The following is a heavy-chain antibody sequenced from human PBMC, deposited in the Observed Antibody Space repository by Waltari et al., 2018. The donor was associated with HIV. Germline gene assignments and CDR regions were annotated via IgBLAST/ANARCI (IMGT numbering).Heavy chain of an antibody. J-gene: IGHJ6*02. CDR3: AGDVGISSRWYFNYYYYGLDV. CDR1: GYSISSGNY. Sequence: QVRLQESGPGVVIPSETLSLICNVSGYSISSGNYWSWIRQPPGKGLEWIGGVYQSGDTYCNPSLKSRVTISVDMSKNQVSLNLTSVTGADTAIYYCAGDVGISSRWYFNYYYYGLDVWGQGTTVTVSS. V-gene: IGHV4-38-2*02. D-gene: IGHD6-13*01. CDR2: VYQSGDT.